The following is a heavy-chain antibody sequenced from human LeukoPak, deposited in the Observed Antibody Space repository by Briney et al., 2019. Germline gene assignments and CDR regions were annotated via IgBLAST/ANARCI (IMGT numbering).Heavy chain of an antibody. J-gene: IGHJ5*02. Sequence: ASVKVSCKASGYTFTSYYMHWVRQAPGQGLEWMGIINPSGGSTSYAQKFQGRVTMTRDTSTSTVYMELSSLRSEDTAVYYCARGTGAYYDFWSGYPDSDWFDPWGEGTLVTVFS. CDR2: INPSGGST. D-gene: IGHD3-3*01. CDR1: GYTFTSYY. V-gene: IGHV1-46*01. CDR3: ARGTGAYYDFWSGYPDSDWFDP.